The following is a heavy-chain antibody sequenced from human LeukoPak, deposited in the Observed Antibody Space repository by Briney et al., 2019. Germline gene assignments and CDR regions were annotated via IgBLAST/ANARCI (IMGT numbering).Heavy chain of an antibody. CDR1: GGSISSSSYY. V-gene: IGHV4-39*01. Sequence: PSETLSLTCTVSGGSISSSSYYWGWIRQPPGKGLEWIRSIDYSGSTYYNPSLKSRVTISVDTSKTPCSLNMSSVTAADTAVYYCARTDSSGYYLFWFDPWGQGTLVTVSS. CDR3: ARTDSSGYYLFWFDP. D-gene: IGHD3-22*01. J-gene: IGHJ5*02. CDR2: IDYSGST.